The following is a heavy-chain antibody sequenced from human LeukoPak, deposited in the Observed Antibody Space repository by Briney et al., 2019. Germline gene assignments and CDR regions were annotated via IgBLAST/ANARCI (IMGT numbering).Heavy chain of an antibody. D-gene: IGHD4-17*01. CDR1: GGSISSSSYY. V-gene: IGHV4-39*07. CDR3: ARGPTTVTRAFDY. CDR2: IHYSGST. Sequence: SETLPLTCTVSGGSISSSSYYWAWIRQPPGKGLEWIGSIHYSGSTYYNPSLQSRVTISIDTSKNQFSLKLRFVTAADTAVYYCARGPTTVTRAFDYWGQGTLVTVSS. J-gene: IGHJ4*02.